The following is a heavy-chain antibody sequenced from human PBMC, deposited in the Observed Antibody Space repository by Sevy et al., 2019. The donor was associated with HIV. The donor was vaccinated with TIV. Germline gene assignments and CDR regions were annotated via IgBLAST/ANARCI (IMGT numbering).Heavy chain of an antibody. J-gene: IGHJ4*02. CDR1: GGSIRNYY. CDR2: IYYSGST. V-gene: IGHV4-59*01. D-gene: IGHD6-13*01. CDR3: VRESIAAAGDFDY. Sequence: SETLSLTCSVSGGSIRNYYWSWIRQPPGKGLEWIGYIYYSGSTNYNPSLKSRVTISVDTSKKQFSLKLSSVTAADTAVYYCVRESIAAAGDFDYWGQGTLVTVSS.